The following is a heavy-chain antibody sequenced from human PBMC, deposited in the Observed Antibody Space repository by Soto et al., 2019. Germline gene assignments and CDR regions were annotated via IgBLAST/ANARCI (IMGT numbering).Heavy chain of an antibody. CDR1: GDSISTYY. D-gene: IGHD4-4*01. J-gene: IGHJ4*02. Sequence: SETQSLTCTVSGDSISTYYWTWIRQPPGKELEWIGFVYYSGSTNYNPSLKSRVTISVDRSKNQFSLKLSSVTAADTAVYYCARGMTTVTTLDYWGQGTLVTVSS. CDR3: ARGMTTVTTLDY. CDR2: VYYSGST. V-gene: IGHV4-59*12.